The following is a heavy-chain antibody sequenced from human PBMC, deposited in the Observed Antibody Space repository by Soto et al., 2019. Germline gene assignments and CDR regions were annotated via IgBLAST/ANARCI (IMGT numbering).Heavy chain of an antibody. CDR2: IYYSGST. V-gene: IGHV4-30-4*01. J-gene: IGHJ6*02. Sequence: QVQLQESGPGLVKPSQTLSLTCTVSGDSVSSGDYYWSWIRQPPGKGLEWLGYIYYSGSTYYNPSLKSRVTISVDTSKNQISLNLRSVTTADTAEYYCVCDLDDWGQGTTVTVSS. CDR1: GDSVSSGDYY. CDR3: VCDLDD.